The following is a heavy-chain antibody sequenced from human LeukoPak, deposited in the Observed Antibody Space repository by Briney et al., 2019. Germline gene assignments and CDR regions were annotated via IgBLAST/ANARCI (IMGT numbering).Heavy chain of an antibody. Sequence: KPSETLSLTCTVSGGSISSYHWSWIRQPPGKGLEWIGYIYSSETTEYKPSLKSRVTISADTSKNQFSLKLASVTAADTAIYYCARRNDFDIWGQGTMVTVSS. CDR3: ARRNDFDI. V-gene: IGHV4-4*08. CDR2: IYSSETT. CDR1: GGSISSYH. J-gene: IGHJ3*02.